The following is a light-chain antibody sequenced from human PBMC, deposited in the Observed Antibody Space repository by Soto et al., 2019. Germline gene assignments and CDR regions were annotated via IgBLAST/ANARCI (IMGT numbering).Light chain of an antibody. CDR3: SSHAGSKRV. CDR1: SSGVGGYND. J-gene: IGLJ1*01. CDR2: EVS. V-gene: IGLV2-8*01. Sequence: SVVPHLASASEPPGHSVISSCTGTSSGVGGYNDVCWGEPHPGKAPKLMIYEVSKRPSGVPDRFSGSKSGNTASLTVSGLQAEDEADYYCSSHAGSKRVFGTGTRSPS.